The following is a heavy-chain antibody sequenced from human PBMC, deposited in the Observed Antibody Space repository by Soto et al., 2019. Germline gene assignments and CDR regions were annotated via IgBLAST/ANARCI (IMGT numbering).Heavy chain of an antibody. CDR3: ARATALADAIVYGLDV. CDR2: IHHIGST. CDR1: GDSISRRNW. Sequence: QVQLQESGPGLVKPSGTLSLSCAVSGDSISRRNWWSWVRQSPGQGLEWIGEIHHIGSTNYNLSLKSRVTIAIDKSRNRFSLSLTSVTAANTAVYYCARATALADAIVYGLDVWGQGTAVPVSS. D-gene: IGHD1-26*01. J-gene: IGHJ6*02. V-gene: IGHV4-4*02.